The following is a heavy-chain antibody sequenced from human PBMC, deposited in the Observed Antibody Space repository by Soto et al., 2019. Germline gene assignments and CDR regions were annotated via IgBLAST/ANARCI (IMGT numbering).Heavy chain of an antibody. CDR3: AGEQQLVLYYYYGMDV. V-gene: IGHV3-21*01. CDR1: GFTFSSYS. CDR2: ISSSSSYI. D-gene: IGHD6-13*01. Sequence: EVQLVESGGGLVKPGGSLRLSCAASGFTFSSYSMNWVRQAPGKGLEWVSSISSSSSYIYYAVSVKGRFTISRDNAKNSLYLQMNSLRAEDTAVYYCAGEQQLVLYYYYGMDVWGQGTTVTVSS. J-gene: IGHJ6*02.